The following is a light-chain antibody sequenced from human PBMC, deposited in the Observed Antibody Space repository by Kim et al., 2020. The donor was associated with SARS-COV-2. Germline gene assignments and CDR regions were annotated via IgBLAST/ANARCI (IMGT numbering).Light chain of an antibody. CDR2: DAS. CDR3: QQYNSYSPV. V-gene: IGKV1-5*01. J-gene: IGKJ4*01. Sequence: DIQMTQSPSTLSASVGDRVTITCRASQSISSWLAWYQQKPGNAPKLLIYDASSLESGVPSRFSGSGSGTEFTLTISSLQPDDFATYYCQQYNSYSPVFGGGTKVEIK. CDR1: QSISSW.